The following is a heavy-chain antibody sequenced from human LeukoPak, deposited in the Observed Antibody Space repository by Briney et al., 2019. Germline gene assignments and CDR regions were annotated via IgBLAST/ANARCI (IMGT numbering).Heavy chain of an antibody. CDR3: ARHKDDYDDYVWNY. CDR2: GYYTGST. CDR1: GGSISSYY. Sequence: PSETLSLTCTVSGGSISSYYWSWIRQPPGKGLEWIGSGYYTGSTYYNPSLKSRVTISVDTSNNQFSLKLSSVTAADTAMYYCARHKDDYDDYVWNYWGQGTLVTVSS. J-gene: IGHJ4*02. D-gene: IGHD4-17*01. V-gene: IGHV4-59*05.